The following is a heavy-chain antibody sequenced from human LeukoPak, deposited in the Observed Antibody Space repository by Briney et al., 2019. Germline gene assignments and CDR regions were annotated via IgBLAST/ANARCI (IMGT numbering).Heavy chain of an antibody. CDR1: GGSISGYY. CDR3: ARGYYDSSGRYNWFDP. CDR2: IYTSGST. V-gene: IGHV4-4*07. J-gene: IGHJ5*02. D-gene: IGHD3-22*01. Sequence: PSETLSLTCTVSGGSISGYYWSWIRQPPGKGLEWIGRIYTSGSTNYNPSLKSRVTMSVDTSKNQFSLKLSSVTAADTAVYYCARGYYDSSGRYNWFDPWGQGTLVTVSS.